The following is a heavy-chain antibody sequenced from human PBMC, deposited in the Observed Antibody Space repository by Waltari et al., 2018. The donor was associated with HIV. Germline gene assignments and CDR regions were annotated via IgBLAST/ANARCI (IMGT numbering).Heavy chain of an antibody. Sequence: QVQLVQSGAEVKKPGTQEKVSCKASGSTFTQNYIHWVRQAPGQGLEWMGVVNPGSGNTNYAQKFQGRLTMTRDTSTSTVYMELSSLRSEDTAIYYCARQWWSEGAFDIWGQGTTVTVSS. CDR2: VNPGSGNT. CDR1: GSTFTQNY. D-gene: IGHD2-15*01. J-gene: IGHJ3*02. V-gene: IGHV1-46*03. CDR3: ARQWWSEGAFDI.